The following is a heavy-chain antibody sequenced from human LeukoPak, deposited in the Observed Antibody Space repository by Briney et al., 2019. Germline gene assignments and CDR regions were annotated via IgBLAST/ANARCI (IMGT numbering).Heavy chain of an antibody. CDR1: GGTFSSYA. CDR3: ARVRITIFGVVIISTGWFDP. V-gene: IGHV1-69*05. D-gene: IGHD3-3*01. Sequence: SVKVSCKASGGTFSSYAISWVRQAPGQGLEWMGRIIPIFGTANYAQKFQGRVTITTDESTSTAYMELSSLRSEDTAVYYCARVRITIFGVVIISTGWFDPWGQGTLVTVSS. J-gene: IGHJ5*02. CDR2: IIPIFGTA.